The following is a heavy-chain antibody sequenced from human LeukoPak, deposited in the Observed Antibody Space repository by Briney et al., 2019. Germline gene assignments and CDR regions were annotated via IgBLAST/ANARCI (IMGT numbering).Heavy chain of an antibody. CDR1: GGSITTYY. J-gene: IGHJ6*02. V-gene: IGHV4-59*01. CDR3: ARAQLNLLVDFGMDV. Sequence: PSETLSLTCTVSGGSITTYYWTWIRQPPGKGLELIGYINYSGSTNYNPSLKSRVTISVDTSKNQFSLKLSSVTAADTAVYYCARAQLNLLVDFGMDVWGQGTTVTVSS. D-gene: IGHD1-1*01. CDR2: INYSGST.